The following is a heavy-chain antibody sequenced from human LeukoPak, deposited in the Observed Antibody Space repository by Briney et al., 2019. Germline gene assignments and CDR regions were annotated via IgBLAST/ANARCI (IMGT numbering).Heavy chain of an antibody. D-gene: IGHD5-24*01. V-gene: IGHV5-10-1*01. CDR1: GYSFTSYW. CDR3: ARHKGYNSAFDY. Sequence: GESLKISCKGSGYSFTSYWISWVRQMPGKGLEWMGRIDPSDSYTNYSPSFQGHVTISADKSISTAYLQWSSLKASDTAMYYCARHKGYNSAFDYWGQGTLVTVSS. J-gene: IGHJ4*02. CDR2: IDPSDSYT.